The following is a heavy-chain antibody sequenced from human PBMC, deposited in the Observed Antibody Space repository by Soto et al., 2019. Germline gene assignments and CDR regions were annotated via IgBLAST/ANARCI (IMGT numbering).Heavy chain of an antibody. D-gene: IGHD3-10*01. CDR3: AREGYYPPVFDY. V-gene: IGHV3-30-3*01. J-gene: IGHJ4*02. Sequence: GGSLRLSCAASGFTFSSYAMHWVRQAPGKGLEWVAVISYDGSNKYYADSVKGRFTISRDNSKNTLYLQMNSLRAEDTAVYYCAREGYYPPVFDYWGQGILVYVS. CDR2: ISYDGSNK. CDR1: GFTFSSYA.